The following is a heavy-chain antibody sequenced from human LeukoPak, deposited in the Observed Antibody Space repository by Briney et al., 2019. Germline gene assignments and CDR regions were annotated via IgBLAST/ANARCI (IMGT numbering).Heavy chain of an antibody. J-gene: IGHJ4*02. D-gene: IGHD6-6*01. Sequence: PSETLSLTCTVAGGSISSYYWSWVRQPPGKGLEWLGYIYYSGSTNYNPSLKSRVTISVDTSKNQFSLKLSSVTAADTAVYYCARDRGSIAARREGGFDYWGQGTLVTVSS. CDR1: GGSISSYY. CDR2: IYYSGST. CDR3: ARDRGSIAARREGGFDY. V-gene: IGHV4-59*12.